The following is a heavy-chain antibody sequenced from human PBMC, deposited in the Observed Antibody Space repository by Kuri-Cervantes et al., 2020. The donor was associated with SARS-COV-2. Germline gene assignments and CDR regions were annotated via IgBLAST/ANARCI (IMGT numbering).Heavy chain of an antibody. CDR1: GGTFSSYA. CDR2: IIPIFGTA. Sequence: SVKVSCKASGGTFSSYAISRVRQAPGQGLEWMGRIIPIFGTANYAQKIQGRVTITADESTSTAYMELSSLRSEDTAVYYCARSYDFWSGPSGSAFDIWGQGTMVTVSS. V-gene: IGHV1-69*13. D-gene: IGHD3-3*01. J-gene: IGHJ3*02. CDR3: ARSYDFWSGPSGSAFDI.